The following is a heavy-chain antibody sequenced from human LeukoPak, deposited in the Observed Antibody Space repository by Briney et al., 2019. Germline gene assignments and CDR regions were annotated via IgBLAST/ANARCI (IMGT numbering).Heavy chain of an antibody. V-gene: IGHV4-4*07. J-gene: IGHJ5*02. D-gene: IGHD3-22*01. Sequence: PSETLSLTCTVSGGSISSYYWSWIRQPAGKGLEWIGRIYTSGSTNYNPSLKSRVTMSVDTSKNQFSLKLSSVTAADTAVYYCARDDVSYYDSSGSDNWFDPWGQGTLVTVSS. CDR1: GGSISSYY. CDR2: IYTSGST. CDR3: ARDDVSYYDSSGSDNWFDP.